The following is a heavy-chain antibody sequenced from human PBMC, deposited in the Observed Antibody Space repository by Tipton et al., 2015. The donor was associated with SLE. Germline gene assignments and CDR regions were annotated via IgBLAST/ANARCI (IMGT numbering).Heavy chain of an antibody. CDR3: ARVPGDYSYYFDY. V-gene: IGHV3-11*04. CDR1: GFTVSSNY. J-gene: IGHJ4*02. CDR2: ISSSGSTI. D-gene: IGHD4-17*01. Sequence: SLRLSCAASGFTVSSNYMSWVRQAPGKGLEWVSYISSSGSTIFYADSVKGRFTISRVNSKNSLYLQMNSLRAEDTAVYYCARVPGDYSYYFDYWGQGTLVTVSS.